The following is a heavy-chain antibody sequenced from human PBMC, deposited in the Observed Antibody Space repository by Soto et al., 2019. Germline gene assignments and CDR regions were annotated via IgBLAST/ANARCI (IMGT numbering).Heavy chain of an antibody. Sequence: QVQVVQSGVEVRRPGSSVKVSCKASGDTFKNCVISWVRQAPGQVLEWMGGIIPLFGTTDFAHRFQGRLTSTTDESTTTAYMELSRLRSEDTATYYCAAELGFGKLSVVWGQGTTVIVSS. CDR3: AAELGFGKLSVV. J-gene: IGHJ6*02. CDR1: GDTFKNCV. D-gene: IGHD3-10*01. CDR2: IIPLFGTT. V-gene: IGHV1-69*01.